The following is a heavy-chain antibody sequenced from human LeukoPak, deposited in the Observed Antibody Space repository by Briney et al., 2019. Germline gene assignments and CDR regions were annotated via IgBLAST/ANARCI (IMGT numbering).Heavy chain of an antibody. CDR1: GGSISSYY. CDR3: ARGLSSSSGFGY. J-gene: IGHJ4*02. CDR2: IYYSGST. D-gene: IGHD6-6*01. V-gene: IGHV4-59*01. Sequence: SETLSLTCTVSGGSISSYYWSWIRQPPGKGLEWIGYIYYSGSTNYNPSLKSRVTISVDTSKNQFSLKLSSVTAADTAVYYCARGLSSSSGFGYWGQGTLVTVSS.